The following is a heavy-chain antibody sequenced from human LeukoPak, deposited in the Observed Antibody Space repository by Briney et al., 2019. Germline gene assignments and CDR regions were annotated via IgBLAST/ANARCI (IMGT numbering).Heavy chain of an antibody. CDR2: IWSDASNM. Sequence: GGSLRLSCAKSGVTFSTNAMNWVRQAPGQGLEWVAVIWSDASNMYYADSVKGRFIISRDNSKNMVYLQMSTLRAEDMSVYYCTRDVPGIYYCEYWGQGSLVTVSP. J-gene: IGHJ4*02. CDR1: GVTFSTNA. D-gene: IGHD3-10*02. CDR3: TRDVPGIYYCEY. V-gene: IGHV3-33*01.